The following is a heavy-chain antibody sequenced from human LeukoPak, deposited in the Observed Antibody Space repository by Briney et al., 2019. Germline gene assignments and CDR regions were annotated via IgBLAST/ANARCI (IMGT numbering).Heavy chain of an antibody. J-gene: IGHJ4*02. CDR3: AKQLGYCSDGSCYFPY. V-gene: IGHV3-23*01. Sequence: GGSLRLSCVASGFTFSSSAMSWIRQAPGKGLEWVSAISNNGGYTYYADSVQGRFTISRDNSKSTLCLQMNSLRAEDTAVYYCAKQLGYCSDGSCYFPYWGQGTLVTVSS. CDR1: GFTFSSSA. D-gene: IGHD2-15*01. CDR2: ISNNGGYT.